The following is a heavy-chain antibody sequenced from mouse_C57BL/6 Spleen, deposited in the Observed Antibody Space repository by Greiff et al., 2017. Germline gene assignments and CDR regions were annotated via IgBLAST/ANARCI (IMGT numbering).Heavy chain of an antibody. CDR2: INYDGSST. CDR1: GFTFSDYY. J-gene: IGHJ2*01. Sequence: EVQLQESEGGLVQPGSSMKLSCTASGFTFSDYYMAWVRQVPEKGLEWVANINYDGSSTYYLDSLKSRFIISRDNAKNILYLQMSSLKSEDTATYYCARGIPFDYWGQGTTLTVSS. CDR3: ARGIPFDY. V-gene: IGHV5-16*01.